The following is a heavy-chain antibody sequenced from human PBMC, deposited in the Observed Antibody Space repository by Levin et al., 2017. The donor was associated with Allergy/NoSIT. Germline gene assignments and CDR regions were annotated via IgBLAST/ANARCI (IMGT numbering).Heavy chain of an antibody. CDR2: IYWDDDK. D-gene: IGHD4/OR15-4a*01. CDR1: GSSLSTNGVA. CDR3: AHSLRIEPHGANMYYFDH. Sequence: SGPTLVKPTQTLTLTCTLSGSSLSTNGVAVGWIRQPPGKALEWLAPIYWDDDKRYSPSLKNRLTITMDTSKTPVVLTMANIDTKEKATYYCAHSLRIEPHGANMYYFDHWGQGTLVTVSS. J-gene: IGHJ4*02. V-gene: IGHV2-5*02.